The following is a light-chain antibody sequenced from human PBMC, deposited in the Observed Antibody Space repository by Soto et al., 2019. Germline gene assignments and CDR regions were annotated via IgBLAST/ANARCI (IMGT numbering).Light chain of an antibody. CDR1: QSIDGY. V-gene: IGKV3-11*01. J-gene: IGKJ1*01. CDR3: QQYGGSPWT. CDR2: DVS. Sequence: EIVLTQSPATLSLSPGERATLSCRASQSIDGYVAWFQQKPGQPPRLLIYDVSNRAIGVPARFSGSGSGTDYTLTINSLEREDFAVYYCQQYGGSPWTFGQGTKVEIK.